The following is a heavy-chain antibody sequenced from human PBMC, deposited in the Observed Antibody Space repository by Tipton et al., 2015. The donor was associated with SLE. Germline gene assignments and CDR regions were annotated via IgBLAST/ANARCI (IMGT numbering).Heavy chain of an antibody. CDR2: IQYDGIDK. Sequence: RSLRLSCEGFGFTFSNHAMHWVRQAPGKGLQWVTLIQYDGIDKYYADSVRGRFTISRDNSKNTLYLQMNSLRAEDTAVYYCAAYCLGGSCVWGVWGKGTTVTVSS. CDR3: AAYCLGGSCVWGV. V-gene: IGHV3-33*03. CDR1: GFTFSNHA. D-gene: IGHD2-15*01. J-gene: IGHJ6*04.